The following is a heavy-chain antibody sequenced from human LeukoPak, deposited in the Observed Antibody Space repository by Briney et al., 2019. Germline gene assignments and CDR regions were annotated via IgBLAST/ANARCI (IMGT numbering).Heavy chain of an antibody. CDR2: IKPDGSEK. D-gene: IGHD6-13*01. J-gene: IGHJ4*02. CDR1: GFTFSSYW. V-gene: IGHV3-7*03. Sequence: PGGSLRLSCAASGFTFSSYWMTWVRQATGKGLEWVASIKPDGSEKYYVDSVKGRFTISRDNAKNSLYLQMNSLRAEDTAVYYCARPIAAAGSWGQGTLVTVSS. CDR3: ARPIAAAGS.